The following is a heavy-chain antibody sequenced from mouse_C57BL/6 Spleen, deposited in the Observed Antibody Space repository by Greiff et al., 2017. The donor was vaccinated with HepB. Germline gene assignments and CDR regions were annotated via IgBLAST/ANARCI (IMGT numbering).Heavy chain of an antibody. V-gene: IGHV1-66*01. D-gene: IGHD2-1*01. CDR1: GYSFTSYY. J-gene: IGHJ2*01. CDR3: ARSLYRGYFDY. Sequence: QVQLKQSGPELVKPGASVKISCKASGYSFTSYYIHWVKQRPGQGLEWIGWIYPGSGNTKYNEKFKGKATLTADTSSSTAYMQLSSLTSEDSAVYYCARSLYRGYFDYWGQGTTLTVSS. CDR2: IYPGSGNT.